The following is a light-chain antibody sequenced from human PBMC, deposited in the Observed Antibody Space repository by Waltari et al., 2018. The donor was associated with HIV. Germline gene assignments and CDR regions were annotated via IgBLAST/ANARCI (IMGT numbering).Light chain of an antibody. Sequence: EIVLTQSPGTLSLSPGERATLSCRASQSVNNRYIAWYQQKPGQTPRLLMYGASSRATGIPDRFSGSGSGTDFTLTISRLEPEDFAVYYCQQYDTPPFTCGPGTKVDIK. J-gene: IGKJ3*01. CDR3: QQYDTPPFT. CDR2: GAS. CDR1: QSVNNRY. V-gene: IGKV3-20*01.